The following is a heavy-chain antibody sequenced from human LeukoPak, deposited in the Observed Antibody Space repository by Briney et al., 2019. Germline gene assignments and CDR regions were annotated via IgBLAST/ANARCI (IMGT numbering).Heavy chain of an antibody. Sequence: AGSLRLSCAASGVIFSNYGMSWVRQSVGKGLEWVSGMSGSGDSTFYADLVRGLFTISRDSSKHTLDLQMNSLRAEDTAVYYCARGSRGYSHQFDYCGQGSLVTASS. CDR3: ARGSRGYSHQFDY. J-gene: IGHJ4*02. CDR2: MSGSGDST. D-gene: IGHD3-10*01. V-gene: IGHV3-23*01. CDR1: GVIFSNYG.